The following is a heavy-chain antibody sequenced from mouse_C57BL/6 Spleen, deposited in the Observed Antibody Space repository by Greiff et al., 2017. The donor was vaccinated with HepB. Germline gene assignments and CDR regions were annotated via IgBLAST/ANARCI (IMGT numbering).Heavy chain of an antibody. CDR2: IRNKANNHAT. Sequence: EVQLVESGGGLVQPGGSMKLSCAASGFTFSDTWMDWVRQSPEKGLEWVAEIRNKANNHATYYAESVKGKFTISRDDSKSSVYLQMNSLRAEDTGIYYCTRRPGYAMDYWGQGTSVTVSS. CDR3: TRRPGYAMDY. J-gene: IGHJ4*01. CDR1: GFTFSDTW. V-gene: IGHV6-6*01.